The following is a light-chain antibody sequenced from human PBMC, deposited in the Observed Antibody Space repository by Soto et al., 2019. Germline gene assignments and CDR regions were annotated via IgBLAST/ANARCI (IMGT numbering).Light chain of an antibody. CDR1: QRVYSN. CDR2: AAS. V-gene: IGKV3-15*01. J-gene: IGKJ5*01. CDR3: QQRQYWPPIT. Sequence: EILMTQSPDTLSVSPGESATLSCRASQRVYSNLAWYQQKPGQAPRLLIYAASIRATDFPARFSGSGSGTEFTLTISSLEPEDFAIYYCQQRQYWPPITFGQGTRLEI.